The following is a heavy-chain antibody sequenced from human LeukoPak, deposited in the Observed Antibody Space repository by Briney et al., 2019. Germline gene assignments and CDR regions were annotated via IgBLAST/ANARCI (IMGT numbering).Heavy chain of an antibody. V-gene: IGHV3-21*01. CDR3: ARSGSYSYFDY. Sequence: KSGGSLRLSCAASGFTFSSYSMNWVRQAPGKGLEWVSSISSSSIYICYADSVKGRFTISRGNAKNSLYLQMSSLRAEDTAVYYCARSGSYSYFDYWGQGTLVTVSS. CDR2: ISSSSIYI. D-gene: IGHD1-26*01. CDR1: GFTFSSYS. J-gene: IGHJ4*02.